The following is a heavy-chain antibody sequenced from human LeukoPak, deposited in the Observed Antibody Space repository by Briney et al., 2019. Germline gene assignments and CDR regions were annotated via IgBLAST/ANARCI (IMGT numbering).Heavy chain of an antibody. CDR1: GYTFTSYG. CDR3: ARVPSYQLPRGPQYNWFDP. CDR2: ISAYNGNT. J-gene: IGHJ5*02. V-gene: IGHV1-18*01. D-gene: IGHD2-2*01. Sequence: ASVKVSCKASGYTFTSYGISWVRQAPGQGLEWMGWISAYNGNTNYAQKLQGRVTMTTVTSTSTAYMELRSLRSDDTAVYYCARVPSYQLPRGPQYNWFDPWGQGTLVTVSS.